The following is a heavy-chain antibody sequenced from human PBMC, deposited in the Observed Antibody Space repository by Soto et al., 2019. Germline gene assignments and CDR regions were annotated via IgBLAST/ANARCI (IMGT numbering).Heavy chain of an antibody. J-gene: IGHJ6*02. Sequence: GASVKVSCKASGYTFTSYDINWVRQAPGQGLEWMGWISAYNGNTNYAQKLQGRVTMTTDTSTSTAYMELRSLRSDDTAVYYCASHYYGSGSHQGYYYGMDVWGQGTTVTVSS. CDR3: ASHYYGSGSHQGYYYGMDV. D-gene: IGHD3-10*01. CDR2: ISAYNGNT. V-gene: IGHV1-18*01. CDR1: GYTFTSYD.